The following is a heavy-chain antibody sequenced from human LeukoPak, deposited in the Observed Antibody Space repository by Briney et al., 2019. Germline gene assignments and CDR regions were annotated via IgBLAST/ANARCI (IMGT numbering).Heavy chain of an antibody. V-gene: IGHV4-34*01. CDR2: INHSGST. D-gene: IGHD3-22*01. CDR1: GGSFSGYY. J-gene: IGHJ4*02. CDR3: ARAKDDSSGYYSFDY. Sequence: PSETLSLTCAAYGGSFSGYYWSWIRQPPGKGLEWIGEINHSGSTNYNPSLKSRVTISVDTSKNQFSLKLSSVTAADTAVYYCARAKDDSSGYYSFDYWGQGTLVTVSS.